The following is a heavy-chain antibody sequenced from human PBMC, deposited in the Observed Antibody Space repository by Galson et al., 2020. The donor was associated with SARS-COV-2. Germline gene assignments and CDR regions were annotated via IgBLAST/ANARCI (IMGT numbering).Heavy chain of an antibody. CDR3: VRGLYGPGSYFRGTDS. CDR1: GGSMSIDYHY. D-gene: IGHD3-10*01. V-gene: IGHV4-31*11. J-gene: IGHJ5*02. Sequence: SETLSLTCAVSGGSMSIDYHYWTWIRQQTGKGLEWIGYIYYTGQTFYNPSLRSRLTMSLDTSNNQFSLRLTSVTAADTGVYYCVRGLYGPGSYFRGTDSWGQGALVTVAS. CDR2: IYYTGQT.